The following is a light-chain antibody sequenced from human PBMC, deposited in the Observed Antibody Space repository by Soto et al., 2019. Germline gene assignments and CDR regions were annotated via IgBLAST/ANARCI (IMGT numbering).Light chain of an antibody. J-gene: IGLJ3*02. V-gene: IGLV1-51*01. CDR2: EVS. CDR1: SSNIGGNS. Sequence: QSVMTQPPSVSAAPGQRVTISCSGSSSNIGGNSVSWYQQLPGTAPKLLIYEVSNRPSGVSDRFSGSKSGNTASLTISGLQAEDEADYHCSSYTTTTAWVFGGGTKLTVL. CDR3: SSYTTTTAWV.